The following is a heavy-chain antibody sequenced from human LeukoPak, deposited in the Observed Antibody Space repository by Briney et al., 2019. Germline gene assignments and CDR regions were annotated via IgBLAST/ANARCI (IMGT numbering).Heavy chain of an antibody. V-gene: IGHV1-69*05. CDR2: IIPIFGTA. CDR1: GGTFSSYA. J-gene: IGHJ6*03. D-gene: IGHD6-13*01. CDR3: AREARSSWYFSYYYYYMDV. Sequence: ASVKVSCKASGGTFSSYAISWVRQAPGQGLKWMGGIIPIFGTANYAQKLQGRVTMTTDTSTSTAYMELRSLRSDDTAVYYCAREARSSWYFSYYYYYMDVWGKGTTVTVSS.